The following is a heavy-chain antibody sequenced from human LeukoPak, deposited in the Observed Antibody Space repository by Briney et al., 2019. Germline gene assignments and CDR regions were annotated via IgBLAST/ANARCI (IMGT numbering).Heavy chain of an antibody. J-gene: IGHJ4*02. CDR2: IYYSRST. CDR1: GGSISSYY. V-gene: IGHV4-59*01. CDR3: ARLYDFWSGYYFDY. D-gene: IGHD3-3*01. Sequence: PSETLSLTCTVSGGSISSYYWSWIRQPPGKGLEWIGYIYYSRSTNYNPSLKSRVTISVDTSKNQFSLKLSSVTAADTAVYYCARLYDFWSGYYFDYWGQGTLVTVSS.